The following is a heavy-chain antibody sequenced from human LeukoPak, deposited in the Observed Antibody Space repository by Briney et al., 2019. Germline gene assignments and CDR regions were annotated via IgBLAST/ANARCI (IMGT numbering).Heavy chain of an antibody. CDR1: GGTFSSYT. CDR2: IIPILGIA. V-gene: IGHV1-69*04. J-gene: IGHJ4*02. D-gene: IGHD4-11*01. Sequence: GASVKVSCXASGGTFSSYTISWVRRAPGQGLEWMGRIIPILGIANYAQKFQGRVTITADKSTSTAYMELSSLRSEDTAVYYCARDGDYSNYIFDYWGQGTLVTVSS. CDR3: ARDGDYSNYIFDY.